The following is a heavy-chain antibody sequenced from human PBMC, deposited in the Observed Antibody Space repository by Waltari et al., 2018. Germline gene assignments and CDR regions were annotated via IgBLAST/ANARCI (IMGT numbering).Heavy chain of an antibody. Sequence: QMQLQESGPGLVKPSETLSLTCTVSGGSISSYYWSWIRQPPGKGLEWIGYIYYSGSTNYNPSLKSRVTISVDTSKNQFSLKLSSVTAADTAVYYCARDESLSGSYYGFDYWGQGTLVTVSS. J-gene: IGHJ4*02. CDR2: IYYSGST. CDR1: GGSISSYY. V-gene: IGHV4-59*01. CDR3: ARDESLSGSYYGFDY. D-gene: IGHD1-26*01.